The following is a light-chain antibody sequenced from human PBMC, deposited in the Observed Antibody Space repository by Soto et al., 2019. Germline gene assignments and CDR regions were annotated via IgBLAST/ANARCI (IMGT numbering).Light chain of an antibody. CDR2: EVS. CDR3: SSYAGSNNFVI. J-gene: IGLJ2*01. CDR1: NSDVGGYNY. V-gene: IGLV2-8*01. Sequence: QSPLTQTPSASGSPGQSGTISCTGSNSDVGGYNYVSWYQQQPGKAPQLMIYEVSKRASGVPDRFAGFKSGNTASLTVSGLQAEDEANYYCSSYAGSNNFVIFGGGTKLTVL.